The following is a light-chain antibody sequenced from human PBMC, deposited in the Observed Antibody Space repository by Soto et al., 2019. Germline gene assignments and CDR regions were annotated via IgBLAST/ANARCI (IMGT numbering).Light chain of an antibody. CDR2: QTS. CDR3: HQRQSWPRT. J-gene: IGKJ1*01. CDR1: QYINTR. V-gene: IGKV3-11*01. Sequence: EIVFAQSPATPSSFPGDKVPLSCRASQYINTRLAWYQHRPGQAPRLLIYQTSIRAAGIPARFSASGSGTDFTLTISDVQPEDFALYYCHQRQSWPRTFGQGTKVDIK.